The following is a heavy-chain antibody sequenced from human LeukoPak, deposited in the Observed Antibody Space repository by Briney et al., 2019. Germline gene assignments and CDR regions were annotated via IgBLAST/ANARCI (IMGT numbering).Heavy chain of an antibody. CDR3: AKGGSGSYYSLFNWFDP. CDR1: GFTVSMNY. Sequence: GGSLRLSCAASGFTVSMNYMTWVRQAQGKGLEWVSVIYSAGNTYYADSVKGRFTISRDNSKNTLYLQMNSLRAEDTAVYYCAKGGSGSYYSLFNWFDPWGQGTLVTVSS. D-gene: IGHD3-10*01. V-gene: IGHV3-53*01. CDR2: IYSAGNT. J-gene: IGHJ5*02.